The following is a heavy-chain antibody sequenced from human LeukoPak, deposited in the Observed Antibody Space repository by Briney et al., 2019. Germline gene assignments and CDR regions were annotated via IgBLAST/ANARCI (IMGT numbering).Heavy chain of an antibody. Sequence: GGSLRLSCAASGFTFSDHFMTWIRQAPGKGLEWVSYISSRGTTIYYADFVKGRFTISRDNAKNSLNLQMNSLRADDTAVYYCARGRPYYYYATDVWGQGTTVTVSS. V-gene: IGHV3-11*01. CDR1: GFTFSDHF. CDR2: ISSRGTTI. J-gene: IGHJ6*02. D-gene: IGHD6-25*01. CDR3: ARGRPYYYYATDV.